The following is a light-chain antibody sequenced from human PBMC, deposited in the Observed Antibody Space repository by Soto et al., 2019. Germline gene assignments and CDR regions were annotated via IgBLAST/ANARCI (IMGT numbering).Light chain of an antibody. V-gene: IGKV3-11*01. Sequence: ETVMTQSPVTLSVSPGERATLSCRASQSVAINLAWYQQRPGQAPRLLIFEASKRATGIPDRISGSGSGTDFTLTISSLEPEDFAVYYCQQRGHWPRTFGQGTKVEMK. CDR3: QQRGHWPRT. CDR1: QSVAIN. J-gene: IGKJ1*01. CDR2: EAS.